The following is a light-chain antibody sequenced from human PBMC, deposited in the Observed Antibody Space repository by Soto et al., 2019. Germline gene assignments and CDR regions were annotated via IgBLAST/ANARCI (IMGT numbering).Light chain of an antibody. Sequence: IQITQSPPTLSASGGYRVTITCRASQSISSWLAWYQQKPGKAPKLLIYKASTLKSGVPSRFSGSGSGTEFTLTISSLQPDDFATYYCQHYNSYSEAFGQGTKVDI. CDR1: QSISSW. CDR3: QHYNSYSEA. V-gene: IGKV1-5*03. CDR2: KAS. J-gene: IGKJ1*01.